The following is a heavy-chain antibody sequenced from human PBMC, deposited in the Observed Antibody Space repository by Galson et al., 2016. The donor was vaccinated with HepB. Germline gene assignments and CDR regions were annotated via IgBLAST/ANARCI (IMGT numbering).Heavy chain of an antibody. J-gene: IGHJ4*02. CDR1: GYTFNDYG. CDR3: TRGKSERFFDWLSDY. CDR2: INTNIGHP. V-gene: IGHV7-4-1*02. Sequence: SVKVSCKASGYTFNDYGITWVRQAPGQGLEWMGWINTNIGHPTYAQGFTGRFVFSLDTSVSTAYLQISNLKAEDTGVYYCTRGKSERFFDWLSDYWGQGTLVTVSS. D-gene: IGHD3-9*01.